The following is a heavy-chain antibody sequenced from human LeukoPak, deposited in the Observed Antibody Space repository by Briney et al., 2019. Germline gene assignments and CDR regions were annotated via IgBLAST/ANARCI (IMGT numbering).Heavy chain of an antibody. CDR1: GGTFSSYD. Sequence: SVKVSCKASGGTFSSYDISWVRQAPGQGLEWMGGIMPMFGKANYAQKFQGRVTTTADKATSTAYMELSSLRSEDTAVYYCARFRAGVGEPYGDYWGQGTLVTVSS. CDR3: ARFRAGVGEPYGDY. V-gene: IGHV1-69*06. J-gene: IGHJ4*02. CDR2: IMPMFGKA. D-gene: IGHD3-10*01.